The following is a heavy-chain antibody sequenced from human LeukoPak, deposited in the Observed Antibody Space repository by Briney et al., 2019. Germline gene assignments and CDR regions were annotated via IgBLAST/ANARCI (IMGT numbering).Heavy chain of an antibody. D-gene: IGHD2-15*01. CDR3: ARRIYNGHYQDAFDI. CDR2: INPNSGGT. V-gene: IGHV1-2*02. CDR1: GYTFTGYY. J-gene: IGHJ3*02. Sequence: ASVKVSCKASGYTFTGYYMHWVRQAPGQGLEWMGWINPNSGGTNYAQKFQGRITMTRDTSISTAYMELTRLTSDDTALYYCARRIYNGHYQDAFDIWGQGTMVTVSS.